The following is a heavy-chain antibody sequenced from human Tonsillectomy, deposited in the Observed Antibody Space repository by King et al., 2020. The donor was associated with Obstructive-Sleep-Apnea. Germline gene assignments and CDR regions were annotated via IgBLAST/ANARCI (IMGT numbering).Heavy chain of an antibody. D-gene: IGHD6-19*01. CDR3: AKDNSSGWYRGLDY. Sequence: QLVQSGGGLVQPGRSLRLSCAAYGFTFEDYAMHWVRQAPGKGLEWVSGISWNSGSIGYAASVKGRFTTSRDNAKNSMYLQMNSLRAEDTALYYCAKDNSSGWYRGLDYWGQGTLVSVSS. CDR2: ISWNSGSI. CDR1: GFTFEDYA. V-gene: IGHV3-9*01. J-gene: IGHJ4*02.